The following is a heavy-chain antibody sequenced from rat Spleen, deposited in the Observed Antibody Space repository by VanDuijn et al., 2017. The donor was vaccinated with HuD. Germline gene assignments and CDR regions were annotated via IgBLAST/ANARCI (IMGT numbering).Heavy chain of an antibody. Sequence: QVQLKESGPGLVQPSQTLSLTCTVSGFSLTSYNVHWVRQPTGKGLEWMGIIWTGGSTDYNSALKSRLSISRDTSKSQVFLKMNSLQTEDTAIDYCTRDQLGAGFVYWGQGVMVTVSS. D-gene: IGHD5-1*01. V-gene: IGHV2-30*01. CDR3: TRDQLGAGFVY. J-gene: IGHJ2*01. CDR1: GFSLTSYN. CDR2: IWTGGST.